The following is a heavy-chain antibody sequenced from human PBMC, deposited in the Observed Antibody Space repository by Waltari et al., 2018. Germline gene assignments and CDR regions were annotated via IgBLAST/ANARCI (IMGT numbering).Heavy chain of an antibody. CDR2: IYWNDDK. D-gene: IGHD3-9*01. CDR1: GFSLSTSGVG. J-gene: IGHJ4*02. V-gene: IGHV2-5*01. CDR3: AHSRDYDIWTGYYYFDY. Sequence: QITLKESGPTLVKPTQTLTLTCTFSGFSLSTSGVGVGWIRQPPGKALEWLALIYWNDDKRYSPSLKSRLTITKDTSKNQVVLTITNMDPVDTATYYCAHSRDYDIWTGYYYFDYWGQGTLVTV.